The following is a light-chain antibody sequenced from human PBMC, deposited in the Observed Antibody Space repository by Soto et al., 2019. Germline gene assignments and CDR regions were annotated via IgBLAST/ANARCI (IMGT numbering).Light chain of an antibody. CDR3: QQDNSYWT. V-gene: IGKV1-5*03. CDR1: QSISMW. Sequence: STLSASVGDRVTITCRASQSISMWLAWYQQKPGKAPNLLIYKASTLGSEVPTRFSGSGSGTESTLTIVSLQPDDFATYYCQQDNSYWTFGRGTKVDIK. J-gene: IGKJ1*01. CDR2: KAS.